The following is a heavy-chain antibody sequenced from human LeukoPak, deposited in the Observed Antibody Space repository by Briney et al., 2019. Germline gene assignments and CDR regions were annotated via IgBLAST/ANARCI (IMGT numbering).Heavy chain of an antibody. Sequence: GASVTVSCKASGGTFSSYAISWVRQAPGQGLEWMGWISAYNGNTNYAQKLQGRVTMTTDTSTSTAYMELRSLRSDDTAVYYCARDCSSTSCYTYYYYYGMDVWGQGTTVTVSS. CDR1: GGTFSSYA. V-gene: IGHV1-18*01. CDR2: ISAYNGNT. J-gene: IGHJ6*02. CDR3: ARDCSSTSCYTYYYYYGMDV. D-gene: IGHD2-2*01.